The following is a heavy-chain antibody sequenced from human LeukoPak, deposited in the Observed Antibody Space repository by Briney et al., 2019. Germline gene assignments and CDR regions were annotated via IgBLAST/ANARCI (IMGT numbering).Heavy chain of an antibody. J-gene: IGHJ5*02. Sequence: SETLSLTCTVSGGSISSYYWSWIRQPPGKGLEWIGYIYYSGSTNYNPSLKSRVTISVDTSKNQFSLKLSSVTTADTAVYYCARGLPYYYGSGIQNWFDPWGQGTLVTVSS. CDR2: IYYSGST. D-gene: IGHD3-10*01. CDR3: ARGLPYYYGSGIQNWFDP. CDR1: GGSISSYY. V-gene: IGHV4-59*01.